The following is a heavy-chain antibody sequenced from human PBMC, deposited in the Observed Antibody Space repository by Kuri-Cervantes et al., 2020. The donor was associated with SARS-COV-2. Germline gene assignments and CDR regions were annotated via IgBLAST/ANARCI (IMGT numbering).Heavy chain of an antibody. D-gene: IGHD3-3*01. CDR2: INPNSGGT. V-gene: IGHV1-2*02. CDR3: ARGPLGSYDFWRGYYHNYDY. Sequence: ASVKVSCKASGYTFTGYYMHWVRQAPGQGLEWMGWINPNSGGTNYAQKFQGRVTITRNTSISTAYMELSRLRSDDTAVYYCARGPLGSYDFWRGYYHNYDYWGQGTLVTVSS. J-gene: IGHJ4*02. CDR1: GYTFTGYY.